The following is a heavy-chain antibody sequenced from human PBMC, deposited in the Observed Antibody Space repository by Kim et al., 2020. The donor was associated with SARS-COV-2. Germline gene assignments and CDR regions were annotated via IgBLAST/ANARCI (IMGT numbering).Heavy chain of an antibody. Sequence: SVKVSCKASGGTFSSYAISWVRQAPGQGLGWMGRIIPILGIANYAQKFQGRVTITADKSTSTAYMELSSLRSEDTAVYYCASLYYYDSSGYYSPDYWGQGTLVTVSS. J-gene: IGHJ4*02. D-gene: IGHD3-22*01. CDR3: ASLYYYDSSGYYSPDY. CDR1: GGTFSSYA. CDR2: IIPILGIA. V-gene: IGHV1-69*04.